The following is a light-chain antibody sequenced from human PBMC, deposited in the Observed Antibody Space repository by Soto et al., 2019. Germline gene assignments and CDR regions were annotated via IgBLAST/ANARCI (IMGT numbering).Light chain of an antibody. CDR1: SSDVSGYNY. Sequence: QSVLTQPASVSGSPGQSITISCTGTSSDVSGYNYVSWYQQHPGKAPKLMIYDVSNRPSGVSNRFSGSKSGNTASLTISGLLAEDEADSYCSSYTSSSTLWVFGTGTKVTVL. J-gene: IGLJ1*01. V-gene: IGLV2-14*01. CDR3: SSYTSSSTLWV. CDR2: DVS.